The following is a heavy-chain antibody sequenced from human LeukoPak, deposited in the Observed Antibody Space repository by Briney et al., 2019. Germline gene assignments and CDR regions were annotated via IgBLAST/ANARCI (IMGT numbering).Heavy chain of an antibody. D-gene: IGHD5-12*01. CDR1: GGSISSSSYY. V-gene: IGHV4-61*05. J-gene: IGHJ5*02. Sequence: SETLSLTCTVSGGSISSSSYYWSWIRQPPGKGLEWIGYIYYSGSTNYNPSLKSRVTISVDTSKNQFSLKLSSVTAADTAVYYCARLNVDIVATITLPVNWFDPWGQGTLVTVSS. CDR3: ARLNVDIVATITLPVNWFDP. CDR2: IYYSGST.